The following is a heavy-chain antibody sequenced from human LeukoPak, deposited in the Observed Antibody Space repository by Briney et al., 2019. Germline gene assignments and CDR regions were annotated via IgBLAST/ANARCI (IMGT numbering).Heavy chain of an antibody. CDR2: IYYSGST. CDR1: GGSISSYY. J-gene: IGHJ4*02. Sequence: SETLSLTCTVSGGSISSYYWSWIRQPPGKGLEWIGYIYYSGSTNYNLSLKSRVTISVDTSKNQFSLKLSSVTAADTAVYYCARQLIAAAGTWYFDYWGQGTLVTVSS. CDR3: ARQLIAAAGTWYFDY. D-gene: IGHD6-13*01. V-gene: IGHV4-59*01.